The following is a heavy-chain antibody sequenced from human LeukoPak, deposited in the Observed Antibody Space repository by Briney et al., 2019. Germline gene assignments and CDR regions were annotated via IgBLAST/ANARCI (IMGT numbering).Heavy chain of an antibody. CDR3: ARDRVVVAAPYYYGMDV. J-gene: IGHJ6*04. CDR1: GGSISSGGYY. V-gene: IGHV4-31*03. D-gene: IGHD2-15*01. Sequence: PSQTLSLTCTVSGGSISSGGYYWSWIRQHPGKGLEWIGYIYYSGSTYYNPSLKSRVTISVDTSKNQFSLKLSPVTAADTAVYYCARDRVVVAAPYYYGMDVWGKGTTVTVSS. CDR2: IYYSGST.